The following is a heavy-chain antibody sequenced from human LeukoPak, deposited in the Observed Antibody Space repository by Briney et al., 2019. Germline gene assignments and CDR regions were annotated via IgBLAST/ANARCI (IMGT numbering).Heavy chain of an antibody. CDR3: ARGPSVVTVNYFDY. D-gene: IGHD2-21*01. CDR2: IIPIFGTA. V-gene: IGHV1-69*13. J-gene: IGHJ4*02. Sequence: ASGKVSCKASGGTYSSYAISWVRQAAGQWLEWMGGIIPIFGTANYAQKFQGRVTITADESTSTAHMVLSSLRSEDTAVYYCARGPSVVTVNYFDYWGQGTLVTVSS. CDR1: GGTYSSYA.